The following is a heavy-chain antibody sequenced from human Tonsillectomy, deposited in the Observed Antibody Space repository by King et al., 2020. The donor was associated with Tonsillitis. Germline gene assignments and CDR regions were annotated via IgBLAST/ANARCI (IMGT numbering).Heavy chain of an antibody. D-gene: IGHD6-19*01. J-gene: IGHJ4*02. V-gene: IGHV4-38-2*01. Sequence: VQLQESGPGLVKPSETLSLTCAVSGYSIRSGYYWGWIRQPPGKGLEWIGSIYDSGSTYYNPSPKSRLTISLDTSKNQFSLKLSSVTAADTAMYYCARGVGYSSGWYYFDYWGQGTLVTVSS. CDR2: IYDSGST. CDR3: ARGVGYSSGWYYFDY. CDR1: GYSIRSGYY.